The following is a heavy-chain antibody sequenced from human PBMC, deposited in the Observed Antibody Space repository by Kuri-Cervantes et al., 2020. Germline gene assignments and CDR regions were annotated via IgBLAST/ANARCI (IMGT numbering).Heavy chain of an antibody. V-gene: IGHV3-30-3*01. D-gene: IGHD6-13*01. J-gene: IGHJ4*02. CDR2: ISYDGSNK. Sequence: GGSLRLSCAASGFTFSGYAMHWVRQAPGKGLEWVAVISYDGSNKYYADSVKGRFTISRDNSKNTLYLQMNSLRAEDTAVYYCARDLLRAAAGTLDYWGQGTLVTVSS. CDR3: ARDLLRAAAGTLDY. CDR1: GFTFSGYA.